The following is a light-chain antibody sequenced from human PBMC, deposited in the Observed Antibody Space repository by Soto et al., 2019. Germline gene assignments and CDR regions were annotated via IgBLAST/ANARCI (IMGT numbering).Light chain of an antibody. CDR2: RND. Sequence: QSVLTQPPSASGTPGQRVTISCSGSRSDIGSNYVNWYQQLPGMAPKLLIYRNDQRPSGVPDRFSGSKSGTSASLAISGLQSGDEADYYCAAWDDSLNGVIFGGGTKLTVL. V-gene: IGLV1-44*01. CDR3: AAWDDSLNGVI. CDR1: RSDIGSNY. J-gene: IGLJ2*01.